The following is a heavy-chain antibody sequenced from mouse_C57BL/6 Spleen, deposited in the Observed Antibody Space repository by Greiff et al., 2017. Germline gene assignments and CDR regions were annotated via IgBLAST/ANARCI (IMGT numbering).Heavy chain of an antibody. CDR2: IWSGGST. Sequence: VKLMESGPGLVQPSQSLSITCTVSGFSLTSYGVHWVRQSPGKGLEWLGVIWSGGSTDYNAAFIPRLSLSKDNSKRQVFFKMNSLQADDTAIYYCARKGDLQDYDGDFDYWGQGTTLTVSS. CDR1: GFSLTSYG. J-gene: IGHJ2*01. CDR3: ARKGDLQDYDGDFDY. D-gene: IGHD2-4*01. V-gene: IGHV2-2*01.